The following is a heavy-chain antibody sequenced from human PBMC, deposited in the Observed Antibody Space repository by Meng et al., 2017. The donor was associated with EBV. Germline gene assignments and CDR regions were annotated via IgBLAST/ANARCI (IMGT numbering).Heavy chain of an antibody. J-gene: IGHJ4*02. CDR3: ARDFCGGDCYLFDY. D-gene: IGHD2-21*01. CDR1: GYTFNCYY. CDR2: INPSGGST. V-gene: IGHV1-46*02. Sequence: QVQLVQLGAEVKKTGASVKVSCKESGYTFNCYYMHWVRQAPGQGLEWMGIINPSGGSTSYAQKFQGRVTMTRDTSTSTVYMELSSLRSEDTAVYYCARDFCGGDCYLFDYWGQGTLVTVSS.